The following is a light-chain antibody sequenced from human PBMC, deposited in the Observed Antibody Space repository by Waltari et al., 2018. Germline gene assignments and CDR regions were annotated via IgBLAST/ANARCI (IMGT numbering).Light chain of an antibody. CDR1: SSNIGSKS. Sequence: QSVLTQPPSVSGTPGQRVSISCSGSSSNIGSKSVNWYQQVPGTAPQLLIYSNKQRPSGVPDRFSGSKSGTSASLAISGLQSEDEADYYCATWDDSLNGLFGGGTRLTVL. J-gene: IGLJ2*01. CDR3: ATWDDSLNGL. CDR2: SNK. V-gene: IGLV1-44*01.